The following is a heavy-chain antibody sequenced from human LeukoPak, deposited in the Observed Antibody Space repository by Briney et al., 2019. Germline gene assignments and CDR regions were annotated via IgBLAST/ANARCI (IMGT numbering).Heavy chain of an antibody. D-gene: IGHD3-16*01. V-gene: IGHV3-48*01. Sequence: GGSLRLSCAASGFTFSTYSMNWVRQAPGKGLEWVSYISSSGSTIYYADSVKGRFTISRDNAKNSLYLQMNSLRAEDTALYYCAKGGLRGGIYNDDFWGQGTLVTVSS. J-gene: IGHJ4*02. CDR2: ISSSGSTI. CDR3: AKGGLRGGIYNDDF. CDR1: GFTFSTYS.